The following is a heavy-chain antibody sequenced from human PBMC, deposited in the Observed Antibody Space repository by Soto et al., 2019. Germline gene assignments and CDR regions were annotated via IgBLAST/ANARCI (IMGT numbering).Heavy chain of an antibody. V-gene: IGHV3-30-3*02. Sequence: QVQLVESGGGVVQPGRSLRLSCAASGFTFSSYAMHWVRQAPGKGLEWVAVISYDGSNKYYADSVKGRFTISRDNSKNTLYLQMNSLRAEDTAVYYCAKMTSGSYGRNYGMDVWGQGTTVTVSS. CDR1: GFTFSSYA. CDR3: AKMTSGSYGRNYGMDV. J-gene: IGHJ6*02. D-gene: IGHD5-18*01. CDR2: ISYDGSNK.